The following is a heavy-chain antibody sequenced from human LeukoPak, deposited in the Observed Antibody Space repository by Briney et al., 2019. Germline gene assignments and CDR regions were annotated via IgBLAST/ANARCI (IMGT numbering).Heavy chain of an antibody. CDR1: GFTFSSYA. CDR3: AGAGAARRAPDY. CDR2: ISYDGSNK. D-gene: IGHD6-6*01. V-gene: IGHV3-30-3*01. Sequence: PGGSLRLSCAASGFTFSSYAMHWVRQAPGKGLEWVAVISYDGSNKYYADSVKGRFTISRDNSKNTLYLQMNSLRAEDTAVYYCAGAGAARRAPDYWGQGTLVTVSS. J-gene: IGHJ4*02.